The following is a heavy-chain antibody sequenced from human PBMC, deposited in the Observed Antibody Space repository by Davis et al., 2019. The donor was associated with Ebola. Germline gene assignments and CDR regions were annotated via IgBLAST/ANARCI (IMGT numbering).Heavy chain of an antibody. Sequence: AASVKVSCKASGYTFTSYGISWVRQAPGQGLEWMGWISAYNGNTNYAQKLQGRVTITTDTSTSTAYMELRSLRSDDTAVYYCARDRAVYYDSSGYYYYYYYGMDVWGKGTTVTVSS. J-gene: IGHJ6*04. CDR1: GYTFTSYG. CDR3: ARDRAVYYDSSGYYYYYYYGMDV. V-gene: IGHV1-18*01. CDR2: ISAYNGNT. D-gene: IGHD3-22*01.